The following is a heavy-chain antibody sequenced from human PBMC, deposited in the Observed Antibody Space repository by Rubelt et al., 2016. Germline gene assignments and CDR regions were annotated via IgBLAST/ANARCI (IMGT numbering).Heavy chain of an antibody. V-gene: IGHV3-23*01. CDR2: LGGAAA. J-gene: IGHJ4*02. Sequence: WVRQGPGKGLERVSTLGGAAAYYADYVKGRFTISRDNSKNTVYLHLNSLRAEDTAIYYCARDHVPGNAVYDPFEFWGQGIMVTVSS. CDR3: ARDHVPGNAVYDPFEF. D-gene: IGHD1-14*01.